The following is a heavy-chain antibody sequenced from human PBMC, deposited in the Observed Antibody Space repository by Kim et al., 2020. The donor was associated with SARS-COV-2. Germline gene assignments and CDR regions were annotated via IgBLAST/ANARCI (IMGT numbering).Heavy chain of an antibody. Sequence: GGSLRLSCAASGFTFSNYAMSWVRQAPGKGLDWVSAISGSGGSTYYADSVKGRFTISRDNSKNTLYLQMSSLRAEDTAVYYCAKARGYGSGLPHAVDYWGQGTLVTVSS. CDR1: GFTFSNYA. CDR2: ISGSGGST. D-gene: IGHD6-19*01. V-gene: IGHV3-23*01. J-gene: IGHJ4*02. CDR3: AKARGYGSGLPHAVDY.